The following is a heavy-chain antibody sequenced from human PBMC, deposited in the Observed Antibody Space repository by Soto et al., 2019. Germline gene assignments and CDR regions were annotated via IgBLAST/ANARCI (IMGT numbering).Heavy chain of an antibody. J-gene: IGHJ5*02. CDR1: GGTLSSYT. D-gene: IGHD2-2*01. CDR2: IIPILGIA. V-gene: IGHV1-69*04. Sequence: GAPVKVSCKASGGTLSSYTISWGRQAPGQRLERMGRIIPILGIANYAQKFQGRVTITADKSTSTAYMELSSLRSEDTAVYYCARDSGRYCSSTSCYGQYNWFDPWGQGTLVTVSS. CDR3: ARDSGRYCSSTSCYGQYNWFDP.